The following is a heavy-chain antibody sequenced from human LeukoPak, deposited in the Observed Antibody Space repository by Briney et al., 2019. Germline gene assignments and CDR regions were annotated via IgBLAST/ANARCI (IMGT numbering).Heavy chain of an antibody. D-gene: IGHD3-10*01. CDR3: TTDLGLMMVRVGIVS. CDR2: IKSKADGETT. CDR1: GFTFTHAW. J-gene: IGHJ4*02. Sequence: GGSLRLSCAASGFTFTHAWMTWVRQAPGKGLEWVGRIKSKADGETTDYAAPVKGRFFMSRDDSKATLYLQMNYLETEDTAVYYRTTDLGLMMVRVGIVSWGQGMLVTVSS. V-gene: IGHV3-15*01.